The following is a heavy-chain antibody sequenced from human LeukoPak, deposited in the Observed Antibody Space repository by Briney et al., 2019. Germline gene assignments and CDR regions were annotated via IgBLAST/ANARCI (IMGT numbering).Heavy chain of an antibody. V-gene: IGHV4-39*07. Sequence: KPSETLSLTCTVSGGSVSSGSYYWSWIRQPPGKGLEWIGEINHSGSTNYNPSLKSRVTISVDTSKNQFSLKLSSVTAADTAVYYCARTSGYDRARTFDYWGQGTLVTVSS. D-gene: IGHD5-12*01. CDR1: GGSVSSGSYY. CDR3: ARTSGYDRARTFDY. CDR2: INHSGST. J-gene: IGHJ4*02.